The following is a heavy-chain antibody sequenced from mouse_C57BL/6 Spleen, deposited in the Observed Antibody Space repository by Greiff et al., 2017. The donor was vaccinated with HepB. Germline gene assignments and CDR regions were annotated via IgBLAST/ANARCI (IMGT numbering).Heavy chain of an antibody. CDR2: IDPSDSET. V-gene: IGHV1-52*01. Sequence: QVQLQQPGAELVRPGSSVKLSCKASGYTFTSYWMHWVKQRPIQGLEWIGNIDPSDSETHYNQKFKDKATLTVDKSSSTAYMQLSSLTSEDSAVYYCARAYYYGSSSWFAYWGHGALVTVSA. CDR1: GYTFTSYW. D-gene: IGHD1-1*01. CDR3: ARAYYYGSSSWFAY. J-gene: IGHJ3*01.